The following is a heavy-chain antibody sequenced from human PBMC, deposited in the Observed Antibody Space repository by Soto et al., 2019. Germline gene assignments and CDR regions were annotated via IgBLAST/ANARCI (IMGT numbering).Heavy chain of an antibody. J-gene: IGHJ5*02. Sequence: LRLSCAASGFTFSSYGMHWVRQAPGKGLEWVAVISYDGSNKYYADSVKGRFTISRDNSKNTLYLQMNSLRAEDTAVYYCAKYGRVEMATITLPNWFDPWGQGTLVTVSS. D-gene: IGHD5-12*01. V-gene: IGHV3-30*18. CDR1: GFTFSSYG. CDR2: ISYDGSNK. CDR3: AKYGRVEMATITLPNWFDP.